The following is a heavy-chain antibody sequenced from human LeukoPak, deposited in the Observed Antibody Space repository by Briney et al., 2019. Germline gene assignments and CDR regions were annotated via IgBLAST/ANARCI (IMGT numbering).Heavy chain of an antibody. CDR1: GGSISSSSYY. CDR3: AREGSTSSDNWFDP. J-gene: IGHJ5*02. CDR2: IYYSGST. D-gene: IGHD2-2*01. V-gene: IGHV4-39*07. Sequence: PSETLSLTCTVSGGSISSSSYYWGWIRQPPGKGLEWIGSIYYSGSTYYNPSLKSRVTISVDRSKNQFSLKLSSVTAADTAVYYCAREGSTSSDNWFDPWGQGTLVTVSS.